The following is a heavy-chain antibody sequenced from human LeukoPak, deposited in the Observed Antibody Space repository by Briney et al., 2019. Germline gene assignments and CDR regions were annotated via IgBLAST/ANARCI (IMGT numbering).Heavy chain of an antibody. CDR2: IYYSGST. Sequence: PSETLSLTCTVSGGSINTYYWSWIRQPPGKGLEWIGYIYYSGSTNYNPSLKSRVTISVDTSKNQFSLKLSSVTAADTAMYYCARADYGGNWSYFDYWGQGTLVTVSS. V-gene: IGHV4-59*01. CDR3: ARADYGGNWSYFDY. D-gene: IGHD4-23*01. CDR1: GGSINTYY. J-gene: IGHJ4*03.